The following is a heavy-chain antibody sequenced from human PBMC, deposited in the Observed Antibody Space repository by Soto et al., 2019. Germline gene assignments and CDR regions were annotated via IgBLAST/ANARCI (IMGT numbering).Heavy chain of an antibody. D-gene: IGHD6-13*01. Sequence: PSETLSLTCAVYGESYSGYYWSWIRQPPGEGLEWIGEINQSGSTNYNPSLKSRVTISILTSKNQFSLKLSSVTAADTAVYYCAREIAATGTKSWGQGTLVTVYS. J-gene: IGHJ5*02. V-gene: IGHV4-34*01. CDR3: AREIAATGTKS. CDR2: INQSGST. CDR1: GESYSGYY.